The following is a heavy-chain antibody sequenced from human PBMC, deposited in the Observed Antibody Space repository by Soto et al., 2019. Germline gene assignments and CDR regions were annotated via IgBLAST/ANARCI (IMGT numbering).Heavy chain of an antibody. CDR1: GFILNKYA. CDR2: IGGTDGDSDGVP. Sequence: VQLLESGGDLVQPGGSLRLSCVASGFILNKYAMSWVRQAPGKGLEWVSTIGGTDGDSDGVPWYEDSVKGRFTISRDSSANTRFLHMDNLSAENAALYYCVKRGRNWWAFDFWGQGTTVVVSS. J-gene: IGHJ3*01. D-gene: IGHD2-8*02. V-gene: IGHV3-23*01. CDR3: VKRGRNWWAFDF.